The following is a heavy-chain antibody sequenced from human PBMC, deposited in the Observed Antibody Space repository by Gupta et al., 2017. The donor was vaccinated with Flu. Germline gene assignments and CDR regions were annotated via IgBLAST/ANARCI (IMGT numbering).Heavy chain of an antibody. CDR3: ARVLGLRQSNYYMDV. J-gene: IGHJ6*03. CDR1: GAPISSVAYY. CDR2: ISDSGST. V-gene: IGHV4-31*03. Sequence: QVQLQESGPGLVKPSQTLPLTCSVSGAPISSVAYYWNLIHQHPRTGLELIGYISDSGSTDYIPSLKSRVTISVDTSKNQFSLNLSSVTAADTAVYYCARVLGLRQSNYYMDVWGKGTTVTVSS. D-gene: IGHD5/OR15-5a*01.